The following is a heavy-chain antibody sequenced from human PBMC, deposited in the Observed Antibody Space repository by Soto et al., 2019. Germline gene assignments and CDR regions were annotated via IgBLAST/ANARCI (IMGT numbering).Heavy chain of an antibody. CDR1: GYTFTGHY. CDR2: LKPDDGGT. D-gene: IGHD3-10*02. Sequence: QVQLVQSGAEVKPPGASVKVSCKASGYTFTGHYMHGVRHVSGRRLEFMGWLKPDDGGTYYAPRFHGRVTFTKDTSNTTAYMEMSGLHSDDTAVYFCARVHCPICSGSPCPTFGMDLWGQGYTGAVSS. J-gene: IGHJ6*02. V-gene: IGHV1-2*02. CDR3: ARVHCPICSGSPCPTFGMDL.